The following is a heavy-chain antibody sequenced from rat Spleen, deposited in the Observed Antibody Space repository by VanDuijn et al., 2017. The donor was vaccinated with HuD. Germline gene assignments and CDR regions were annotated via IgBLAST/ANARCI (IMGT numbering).Heavy chain of an antibody. D-gene: IGHD1-1*01. CDR1: GFTFSDYY. CDR2: VSYEGSTT. V-gene: IGHV5-22*01. Sequence: EVQLVESGGGLVQPGRSMKLSCAASGFTFSDYYMAWVRQAPKKGLEWVASVSYEGSTTYYPDSVKGRFTISRDNAKSTLYLQMNSLRSEDTATYYCTTVLQGHGFAYWGQGTLVTVSS. J-gene: IGHJ3*01. CDR3: TTVLQGHGFAY.